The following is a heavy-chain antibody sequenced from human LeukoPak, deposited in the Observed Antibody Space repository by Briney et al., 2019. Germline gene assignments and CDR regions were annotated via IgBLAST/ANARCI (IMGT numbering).Heavy chain of an antibody. CDR3: AREKPSSSWYSDFDY. D-gene: IGHD6-13*01. J-gene: IGHJ4*02. Sequence: SETLSLTCTVSGGSISSYYWSWIRQPPGKGLEWIGYIYYSGSTNYNPSLKSRVTISVDTSKNQFSLKLSSVTAADTAVYYWAREKPSSSWYSDFDYWGRGTLVTVSS. CDR2: IYYSGST. V-gene: IGHV4-59*01. CDR1: GGSISSYY.